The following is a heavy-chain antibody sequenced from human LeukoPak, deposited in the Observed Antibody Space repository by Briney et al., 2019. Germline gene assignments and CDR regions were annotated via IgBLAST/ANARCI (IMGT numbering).Heavy chain of an antibody. CDR1: GYTFTSYN. J-gene: IGHJ4*02. CDR3: ARTESITMVRGVMGTYFDY. CDR2: INPSDGTT. D-gene: IGHD3-10*01. V-gene: IGHV1-46*01. Sequence: ASVKVSCKASGYTFTSYNMHWVRQAPGQGLEWMGIINPSDGTTNYAQTFQGRVTMTRDTSTSTVYMELSSLRSEDTAVYYCARTESITMVRGVMGTYFDYWGQGTLVTVSS.